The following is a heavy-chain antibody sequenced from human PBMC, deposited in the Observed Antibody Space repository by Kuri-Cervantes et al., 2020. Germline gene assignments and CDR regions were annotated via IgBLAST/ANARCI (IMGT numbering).Heavy chain of an antibody. V-gene: IGHV3-30-3*01. J-gene: IGHJ4*02. CDR1: GFTFSSYA. CDR2: ISYDGSNK. D-gene: IGHD3-22*01. Sequence: GESLKISCAASGFTFSSYAMHWVRQAPGKGLEWVAVISYDGSNKYYADSVKGRFTISRDNSKNTLYLQMNSLRAEDTAVYYCARDQNYYDSSGYFVWGQGTLVTVSS. CDR3: ARDQNYYDSSGYFV.